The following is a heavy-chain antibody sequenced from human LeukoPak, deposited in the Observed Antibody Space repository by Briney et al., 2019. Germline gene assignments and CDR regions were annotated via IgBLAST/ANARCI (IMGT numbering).Heavy chain of an antibody. D-gene: IGHD7-27*01. CDR1: GFTFSSYS. Sequence: GGSLRLSCAASGFTFSSYSMNWVRQAPGKGLEWVSSISSSSSYIYYADSVKGRFTISRDNAKNSLYLQMNSLRAEDTAVYYCARGGDVRDYYYYMDVWGKGTTVTASS. J-gene: IGHJ6*03. V-gene: IGHV3-21*01. CDR2: ISSSSSYI. CDR3: ARGGDVRDYYYYMDV.